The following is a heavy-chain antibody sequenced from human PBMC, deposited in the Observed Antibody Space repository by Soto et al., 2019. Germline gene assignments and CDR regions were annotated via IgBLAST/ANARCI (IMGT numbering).Heavy chain of an antibody. CDR2: INWISGSI. D-gene: IGHD1-7*01. Sequence: EVQLVESGGGLVQPGRSLRLSCAASGFTFDAYAMHWVRQPPGKGLEWVSGINWISGSIAYADSVKGRFTISRDNAKRSLYLQMNSLRPEDTALYYCVKDMGLELWNYYYGMDVWGQGTTVTVSS. CDR3: VKDMGLELWNYYYGMDV. CDR1: GFTFDAYA. V-gene: IGHV3-9*01. J-gene: IGHJ6*02.